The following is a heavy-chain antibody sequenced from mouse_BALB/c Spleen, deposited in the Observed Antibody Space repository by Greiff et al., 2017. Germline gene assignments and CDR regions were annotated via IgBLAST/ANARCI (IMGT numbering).Heavy chain of an antibody. CDR2: ISSGGST. CDR3: ARVSTMITTTGFDY. V-gene: IGHV5-6-5*01. Sequence: EVNVVESGGGLVKPGGSLKLSCAASGFTFSSYAMSWVRQTPEKRLEWVASISSGGSTYYPDSVKGRFTISRDNARNILYLQMSSLRSEDTAMYYCARVSTMITTTGFDYWGQGTTLTVSS. D-gene: IGHD2-4*01. J-gene: IGHJ2*01. CDR1: GFTFSSYA.